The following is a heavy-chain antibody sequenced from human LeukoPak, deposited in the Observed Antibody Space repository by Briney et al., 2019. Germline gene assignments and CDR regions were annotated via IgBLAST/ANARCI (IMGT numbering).Heavy chain of an antibody. J-gene: IGHJ3*02. CDR3: ARRAGRYRLLDI. CDR1: GGSISSGGYY. Sequence: SETLSLTCTVSGGSISSGGYYWSWIRQHPGKGLEWIGYIYYSGNTYYNPSLKSRVTISVDTSKNQFSLKLSSVTAADTAVYYCARRAGRYRLLDIWGQGTMVTVS. CDR2: IYYSGNT. D-gene: IGHD3-10*01. V-gene: IGHV4-31*03.